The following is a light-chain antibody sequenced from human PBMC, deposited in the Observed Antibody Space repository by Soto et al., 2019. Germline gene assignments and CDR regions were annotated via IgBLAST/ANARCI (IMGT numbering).Light chain of an antibody. V-gene: IGLV2-11*01. CDR1: GSDVGDSSH. CDR2: KVS. J-gene: IGLJ1*01. Sequence: QSALTQPRSVSGSPGQSVTISCTATGSDVGDSSHVSWYQLHPGKAPKLMISKVSNRPSGVSDRFSGSKSGNTASLTISGLQAEDEADYYCSSFTSAYTFVFGSGTKLTVL. CDR3: SSFTSAYTFV.